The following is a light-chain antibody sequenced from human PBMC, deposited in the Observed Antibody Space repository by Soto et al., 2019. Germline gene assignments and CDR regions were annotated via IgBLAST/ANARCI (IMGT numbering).Light chain of an antibody. J-gene: IGKJ3*01. Sequence: EIVLTQSPAPLSLSPGERATLSCPASQSVTSSCLAWYQRQPGQAPRLLIHTTSPRATDLPDRFSGSGSGTDFTLTISRLQPEDFAVYYCQQCGGSPLFSFGPGTRVDI. V-gene: IGKV3-20*01. CDR3: QQCGGSPLFS. CDR1: QSVTSSC. CDR2: TTS.